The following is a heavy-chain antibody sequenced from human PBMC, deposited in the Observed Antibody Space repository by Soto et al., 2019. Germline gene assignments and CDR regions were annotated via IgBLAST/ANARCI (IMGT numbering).Heavy chain of an antibody. J-gene: IGHJ4*02. Sequence: SETLSLTCTASGGSVSSGSYYWSWIRQPPGKGLEWIGYIYYSGSANYNPSLKSRVTISVDTSKNQFSLKLSSVTAADTAVYYCATYPTTVTSDYWGQGTLVTVSS. V-gene: IGHV4-61*01. CDR3: ATYPTTVTSDY. D-gene: IGHD4-17*01. CDR2: IYYSGSA. CDR1: GGSVSSGSYY.